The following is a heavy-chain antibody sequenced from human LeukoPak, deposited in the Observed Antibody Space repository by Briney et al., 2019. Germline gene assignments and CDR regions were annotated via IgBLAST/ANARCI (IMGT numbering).Heavy chain of an antibody. CDR1: GGSISSSSYY. D-gene: IGHD3-22*01. Sequence: PSETLSLTCTVSGGSISSSSYYWGWIRQPLGKGLEWIGSIYYSGSTYYNPSLKSRVTISVDTSKNQFSLKLSSVTAADTAVYYCAGTYYYDSSGYWNDAFDIWGQGTMVTVSS. J-gene: IGHJ3*02. V-gene: IGHV4-39*01. CDR2: IYYSGST. CDR3: AGTYYYDSSGYWNDAFDI.